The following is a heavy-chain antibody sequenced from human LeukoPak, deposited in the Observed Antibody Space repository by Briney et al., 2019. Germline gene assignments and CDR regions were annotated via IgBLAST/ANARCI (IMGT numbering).Heavy chain of an antibody. D-gene: IGHD3-10*01. CDR3: ARRFGDDAFDI. J-gene: IGHJ3*02. CDR2: IWYDGSNK. Sequence: AGGSLRLSCAASGFTFSSYGMHWVRQAPGKGLEWVAVIWYDGSNKYYTDSVKGRFTISRDNSKNTLNLQMNSLRAEDTAVYYCARRFGDDAFDIWGQGTVVTVSS. V-gene: IGHV3-33*01. CDR1: GFTFSSYG.